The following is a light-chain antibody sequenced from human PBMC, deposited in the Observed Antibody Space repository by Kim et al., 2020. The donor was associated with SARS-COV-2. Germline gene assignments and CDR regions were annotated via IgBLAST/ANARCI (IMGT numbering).Light chain of an antibody. CDR3: LLFYSDVWV. CDR2: HTS. V-gene: IGLV7-43*01. J-gene: IGLJ3*02. CDR1: TGAVTSDHY. Sequence: QAVVTQEPSLAVSPGGTVTLTRASSTGAVTSDHYPNWFQQRPGQAPRALIYHTSNRHSWTPARFSGSLLGGKAALTLSAVQSEDEADYYCLLFYSDVWVFGGGTQLTVL.